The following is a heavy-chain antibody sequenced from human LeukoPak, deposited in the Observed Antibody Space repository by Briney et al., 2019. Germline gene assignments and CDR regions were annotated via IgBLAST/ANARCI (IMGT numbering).Heavy chain of an antibody. CDR1: GFTFSNYA. CDR2: ISGSGDTT. D-gene: IGHD5-18*01. J-gene: IGHJ4*02. Sequence: GGSLRLSCAASGFTFSNYAMSWVRLAPGKGLEWVSAISGSGDTTYYADSVKGRFTISRDNSKNTLYLQMNSLRADDTAVYYCAKAKTQAMVLPGNYWGQGTLVTVSS. CDR3: AKAKTQAMVLPGNY. V-gene: IGHV3-23*01.